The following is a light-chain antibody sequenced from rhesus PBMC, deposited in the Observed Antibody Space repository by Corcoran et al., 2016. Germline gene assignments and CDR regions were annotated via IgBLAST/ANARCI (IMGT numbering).Light chain of an antibody. CDR1: SSDICGYND. Sequence: QSALTQPPSVSKSLGQSVTISCTGTSSDICGYNDVSWYQQHPGTAPRLLIYDVSKRPSGVSDRFSGSNSVNTASLTISWLQAEYEADYYCCSYRSGSTYVFGSGTKLTVL. CDR2: DVS. V-gene: IGLV2S9*01. J-gene: IGLJ6*01. CDR3: CSYRSGSTYV.